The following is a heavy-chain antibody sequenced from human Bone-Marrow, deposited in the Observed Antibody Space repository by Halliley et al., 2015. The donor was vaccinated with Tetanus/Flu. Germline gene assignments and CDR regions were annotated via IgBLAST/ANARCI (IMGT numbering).Heavy chain of an antibody. J-gene: IGHJ4*02. D-gene: IGHD3-3*01. Sequence: IGGSGGLTSYADSVKGRFTISRDNSKDTLYLQMNPLRAEDTAVYYCAKLLNDFWSDYRLFDFWGQGTLVTVSS. CDR3: AKLLNDFWSDYRLFDF. V-gene: IGHV3-23*01. CDR2: IGGSGGLT.